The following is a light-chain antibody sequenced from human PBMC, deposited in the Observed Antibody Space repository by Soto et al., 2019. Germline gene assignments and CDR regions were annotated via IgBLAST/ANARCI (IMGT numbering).Light chain of an antibody. V-gene: IGKV3-20*01. CDR1: QSGSSSY. Sequence: EIVLTQSPGTLSLSPGERATLSCRASQSGSSSYLAWYQQKPGQAPRLLIYGASSRAPAIPDRFSGSGSVTELTLTISRLEPEDFAVYYCQQYSSSPFTFGPGTKVDIQ. J-gene: IGKJ3*01. CDR3: QQYSSSPFT. CDR2: GAS.